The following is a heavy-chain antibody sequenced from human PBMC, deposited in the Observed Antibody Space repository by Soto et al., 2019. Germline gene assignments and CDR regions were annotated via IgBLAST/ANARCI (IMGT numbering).Heavy chain of an antibody. CDR1: GGSISSSSYY. J-gene: IGHJ5*02. Sequence: SETLSLTCTVSGGSISSSSYYWGWIRQPPGKGLEWIGSIYYSGSTYYNPSLKSRVTISVDTSKNQFSLKLSSVTAADTAVYYCARHKDSSGPSGGWFDPWGQGTLVTVSS. V-gene: IGHV4-39*01. D-gene: IGHD3-22*01. CDR2: IYYSGST. CDR3: ARHKDSSGPSGGWFDP.